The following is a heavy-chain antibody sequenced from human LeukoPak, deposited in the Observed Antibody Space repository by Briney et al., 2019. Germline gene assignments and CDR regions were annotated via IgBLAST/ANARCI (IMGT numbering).Heavy chain of an antibody. J-gene: IGHJ6*03. CDR1: GGSISSYY. CDR3: ARDGGGEGYNSYYYYYMDV. D-gene: IGHD5-24*01. CDR2: IYYSGST. V-gene: IGHV4-59*12. Sequence: PSETLSLTCTVSGGSISSYYGSWIRQPPGKGLEWIGYIYYSGSTDYNPSLKSRVTISVETSKNQFSLKLSSVTAADTAVYYCARDGGGEGYNSYYYYYMDVWGKGTTVTISS.